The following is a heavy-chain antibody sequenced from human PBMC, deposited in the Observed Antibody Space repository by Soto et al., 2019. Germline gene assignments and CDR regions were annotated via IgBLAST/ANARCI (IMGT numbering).Heavy chain of an antibody. J-gene: IGHJ4*02. CDR1: GGSFSGYY. Sequence: SETLSLTCAVYGGSFSGYYWSWIRQPPGKGLEWIGYIYYSGSTYYNPSLKSRVTISVDTSKNQFSLKLSSVTAADTAVYYCAREGGIVGATAADYWGQGTLVTVSS. CDR2: IYYSGST. D-gene: IGHD1-26*01. CDR3: AREGGIVGATAADY. V-gene: IGHV4-34*09.